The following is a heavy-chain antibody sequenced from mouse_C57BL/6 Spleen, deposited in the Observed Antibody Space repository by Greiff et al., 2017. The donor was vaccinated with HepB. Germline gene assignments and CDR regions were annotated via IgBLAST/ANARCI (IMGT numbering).Heavy chain of an antibody. V-gene: IGHV1-61*01. J-gene: IGHJ4*01. CDR2: IYPSDSET. CDR3: ARRAGTGAMDY. Sequence: VQLQQSGAELVRPGSSVKLSCKASGYTFTSYWMDWVKQRPGQGLEWIGNIYPSDSETHYNQKFKDKATLTVDKSSSTAYMQLSSLTSEDSAVYYCARRAGTGAMDYWGQGTSVTVSS. CDR1: GYTFTSYW. D-gene: IGHD3-3*01.